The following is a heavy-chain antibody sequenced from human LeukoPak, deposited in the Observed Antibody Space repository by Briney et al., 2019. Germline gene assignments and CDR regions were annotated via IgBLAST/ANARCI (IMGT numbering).Heavy chain of an antibody. CDR1: GFTFSSYA. D-gene: IGHD2-8*01. V-gene: IGHV3-23*01. CDR2: ISGSGGST. Sequence: PGGSLRLSCAASGFTFSSYAMSWVRQAPGKGLEWVSAISGSGGSTYYADSVKGRFTISRDNSKNTLYLQMNSLRAEDTAVYYCALHYCTNGVCYRPISYFGYWGQGTLVTVSS. J-gene: IGHJ4*02. CDR3: ALHYCTNGVCYRPISYFGY.